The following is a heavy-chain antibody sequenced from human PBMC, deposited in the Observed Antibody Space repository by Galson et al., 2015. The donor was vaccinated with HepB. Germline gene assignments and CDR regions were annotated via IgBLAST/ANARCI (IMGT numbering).Heavy chain of an antibody. Sequence: SLRLSCAASGFTFSSYAMSWVRQAPGKGLEWVSAISGSGGSTYYADSVKGRFTISRDNSKNTLYLQMNSLRAEDTAVYYCAKPLVGATVSSDYWGQGTLVTVSS. J-gene: IGHJ4*02. CDR2: ISGSGGST. V-gene: IGHV3-23*01. D-gene: IGHD1-26*01. CDR1: GFTFSSYA. CDR3: AKPLVGATVSSDY.